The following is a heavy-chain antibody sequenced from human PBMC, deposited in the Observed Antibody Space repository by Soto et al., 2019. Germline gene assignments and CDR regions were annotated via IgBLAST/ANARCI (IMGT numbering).Heavy chain of an antibody. CDR3: TRDHRENYYDSSGYSPY. V-gene: IGHV3-49*03. Sequence: GVLRLSCTASGFTFGDYAMSWFRQAPGKGLEWVGFIRSKAYGGTTEYAASVKGRFTISRDDSKSIAYLQMNSLTTDDTAVYYCTRDHRENYYDSSGYSPYRGQGTLVTVSS. D-gene: IGHD3-22*01. J-gene: IGHJ4*02. CDR2: IRSKAYGGTT. CDR1: GFTFGDYA.